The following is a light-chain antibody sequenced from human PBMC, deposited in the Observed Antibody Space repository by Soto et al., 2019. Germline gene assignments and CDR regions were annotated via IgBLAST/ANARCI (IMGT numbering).Light chain of an antibody. CDR3: QQRYSTPYT. Sequence: DIQMTQSPSSLSSSVGDRVTITCRASQRVGDYLNWYQQRPGKAPNLLIHSAASLQSWGPSKFSGSGSWKNFTLTISSLHHQDFATDYCQQRYSTPYTFGQGTKVEI. J-gene: IGKJ2*01. CDR1: QRVGDY. CDR2: SAA. V-gene: IGKV1-39*01.